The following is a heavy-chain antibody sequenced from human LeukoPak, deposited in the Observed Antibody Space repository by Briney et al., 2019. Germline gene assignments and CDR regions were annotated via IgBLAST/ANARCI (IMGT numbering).Heavy chain of an antibody. CDR3: ASGTRITQLWKYYYYMDV. J-gene: IGHJ6*03. Sequence: AASVKVSCKASGGTFSSYAISWVRQAPGQGLEWMGGIIPIFGTANYAQKFQGRVTITTDESTSTAYMELSSLRSEDTAVYYCASGTRITQLWKYYYYMDVWGKGTTVTVSS. CDR2: IIPIFGTA. D-gene: IGHD5-18*01. CDR1: GGTFSSYA. V-gene: IGHV1-69*05.